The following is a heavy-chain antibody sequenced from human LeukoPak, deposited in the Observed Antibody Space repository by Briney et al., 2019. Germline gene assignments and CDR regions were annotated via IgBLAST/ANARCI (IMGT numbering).Heavy chain of an antibody. Sequence: GGSLRLSCAASGFTFSSYAMHWVRQAPGKGLEWVAVISYDGSNKYYADSVKGRFTISRDNAKNSLYLQMNSLRAEDTAVYYCASYSPKSSRGYYFDYWGQGTLVTVSS. V-gene: IGHV3-30-3*01. CDR3: ASYSPKSSRGYYFDY. J-gene: IGHJ4*02. CDR1: GFTFSSYA. D-gene: IGHD6-13*01. CDR2: ISYDGSNK.